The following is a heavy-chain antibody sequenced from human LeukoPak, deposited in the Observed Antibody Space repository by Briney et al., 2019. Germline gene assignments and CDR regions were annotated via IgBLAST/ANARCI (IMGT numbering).Heavy chain of an antibody. Sequence: ASVKVSCKASGYTFTSYDINWVRQATGQGLEWMGWMNPNSGNTGYAQKFQGRVTMTRNTSISTAYMELSSLRSEDTAVYYCARDSGLRLVFGGDAFDIWGQGTMVTVSS. D-gene: IGHD2-21*01. CDR1: GYTFTSYD. CDR2: MNPNSGNT. J-gene: IGHJ3*02. V-gene: IGHV1-8*01. CDR3: ARDSGLRLVFGGDAFDI.